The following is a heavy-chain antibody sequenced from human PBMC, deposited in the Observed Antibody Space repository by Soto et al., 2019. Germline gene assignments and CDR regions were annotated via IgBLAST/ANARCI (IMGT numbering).Heavy chain of an antibody. V-gene: IGHV3-23*01. D-gene: IGHD3-10*01. Sequence: GGSLRLSCAASGFIFSTYAMSWVRQAPGKGLEWVSSISVSGGSTYHADSVKGRFTISRDSSQNTLYLQMNSLTVEDTAVYYCAKDLYYGSGSYFGGFFDYWGQGTLVTVSS. CDR1: GFIFSTYA. CDR2: ISVSGGST. CDR3: AKDLYYGSGSYFGGFFDY. J-gene: IGHJ4*02.